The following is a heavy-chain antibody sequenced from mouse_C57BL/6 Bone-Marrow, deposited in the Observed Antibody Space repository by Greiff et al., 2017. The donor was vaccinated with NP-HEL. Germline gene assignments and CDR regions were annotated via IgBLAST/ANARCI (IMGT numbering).Heavy chain of an antibody. CDR3: AGYSKAFDY. J-gene: IGHJ2*01. V-gene: IGHV1-81*01. Sequence: QVQLQQSGAELARPGASVKLSCKASGYTFTSYGISWVKQRPGQGLEWIGEIYPRSGNTYYNEKFKGKATLTADKSSSTAYMELRSLTSEDSAVYFCAGYSKAFDYWGQGTTLTVSS. D-gene: IGHD2-5*01. CDR1: GYTFTSYG. CDR2: IYPRSGNT.